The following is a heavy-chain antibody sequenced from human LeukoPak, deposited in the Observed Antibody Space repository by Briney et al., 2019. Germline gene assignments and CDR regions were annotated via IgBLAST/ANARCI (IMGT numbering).Heavy chain of an antibody. V-gene: IGHV3-7*01. Sequence: PGGSLRLSCSASGFTLSRFWMSGVPQAPGKGLEYVALIKQGGSEIYHMDSVKGRFTISRDDATNSLYLQMNSLRVEDTALYCCARDRESESDSEGDYWGQGTLVTVSS. CDR1: GFTLSRFW. J-gene: IGHJ4*02. D-gene: IGHD4-11*01. CDR3: ARDRESESDSEGDY. CDR2: IKQGGSEI.